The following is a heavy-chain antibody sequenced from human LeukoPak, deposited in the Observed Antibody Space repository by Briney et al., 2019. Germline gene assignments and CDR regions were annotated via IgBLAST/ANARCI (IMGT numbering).Heavy chain of an antibody. Sequence: GRSLRLSCAASGFTFSSYGMHWVRQAPGKGLEWVAVISYDGSNKYYADSVKGRFTISRDNAKNSLYLQMNSLRAEDTAVYYCAKDSVSGSGSYFGFDSWGQGTLVTVSS. CDR2: ISYDGSNK. CDR1: GFTFSSYG. D-gene: IGHD3-10*01. V-gene: IGHV3-30*18. J-gene: IGHJ4*02. CDR3: AKDSVSGSGSYFGFDS.